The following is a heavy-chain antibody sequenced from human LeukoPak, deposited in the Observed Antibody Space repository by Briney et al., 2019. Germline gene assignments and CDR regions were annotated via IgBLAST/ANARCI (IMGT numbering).Heavy chain of an antibody. Sequence: KYYADSVRGRFTISRDNAKNSLSLQMHSLRAEDTAVYYCARAWEVTMVRGVIASDFDYWGQGTLVTVSS. D-gene: IGHD3-10*01. J-gene: IGHJ4*02. CDR3: ARAWEVTMVRGVIASDFDY. CDR2: K. V-gene: IGHV3-48*01.